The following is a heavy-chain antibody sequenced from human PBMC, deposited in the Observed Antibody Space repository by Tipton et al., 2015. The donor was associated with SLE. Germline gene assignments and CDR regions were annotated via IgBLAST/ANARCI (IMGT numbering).Heavy chain of an antibody. CDR3: ARRDCSSTSCHNGGDYYYGMDV. V-gene: IGHV3-11*06. CDR1: GFTYSDYY. D-gene: IGHD2-2*02. J-gene: IGHJ6*02. CDR2: ISSGSSYT. Sequence: SLRLSCAASGFTYSDYYMNWIRQAPGKGLEWVSYISSGSSYTNYADSVKGRFTISRDNAKNSLYLQMNSLRAEDTAVYYCARRDCSSTSCHNGGDYYYGMDVWGQGTTVTVSS.